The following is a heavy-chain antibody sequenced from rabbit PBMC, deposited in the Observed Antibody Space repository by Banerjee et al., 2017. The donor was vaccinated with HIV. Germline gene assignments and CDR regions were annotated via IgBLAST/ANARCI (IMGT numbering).Heavy chain of an antibody. V-gene: IGHV1S43*01. CDR3: ARDLPGPIYAFDL. CDR1: GFDLSGYYD. Sequence: QEQLEESGGGLVKPEGSLTLTCKASGFDLSGYYDMCWVRQAPGKGLEWIACIYDGDGSTWYASWAKGRFTISSDNAQNTVDLQMNSLAAADTATYFCARDLPGPIYAFDLWGPGTLVTVS. D-gene: IGHD3-1*01. CDR2: IYDGDGST. J-gene: IGHJ4*01.